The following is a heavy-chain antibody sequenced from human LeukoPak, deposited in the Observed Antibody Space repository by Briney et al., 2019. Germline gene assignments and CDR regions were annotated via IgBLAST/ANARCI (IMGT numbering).Heavy chain of an antibody. J-gene: IGHJ3*01. Sequence: SETLSLTCAVYGGSFSGFYWNWIRQPPGKGLEWVGEINHSGPTNYNPSLKSRVTIAVDRSKNQFSLRLSSVTAADTAVYYCAREYQAAYYYDTNGLDVWGQGTMVTVSS. CDR3: AREYQAAYYYDTNGLDV. CDR2: INHSGPT. CDR1: GGSFSGFY. D-gene: IGHD3-22*01. V-gene: IGHV4-34*01.